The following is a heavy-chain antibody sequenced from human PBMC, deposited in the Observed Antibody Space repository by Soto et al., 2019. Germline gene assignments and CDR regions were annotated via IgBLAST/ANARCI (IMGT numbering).Heavy chain of an antibody. D-gene: IGHD3-16*01. CDR1: GFSLTTRGVG. CDR3: AHIPNYYQYDWFDP. V-gene: IGHV2-5*02. Sequence: QITLKESGPTLVKPTQTLTLTCTFSGFSLTTRGVGVGWIRQPPGKALECLALIYWDDDKRYSPSLQSRLSNTNDTSKNQVALTITNVDPLDTATYYCAHIPNYYQYDWFDPWGQGTLVSVSS. CDR2: IYWDDDK. J-gene: IGHJ5*02.